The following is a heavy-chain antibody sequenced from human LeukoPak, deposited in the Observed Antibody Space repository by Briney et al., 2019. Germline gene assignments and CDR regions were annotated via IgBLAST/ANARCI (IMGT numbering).Heavy chain of an antibody. CDR1: GYSFSSYW. D-gene: IGHD2-15*01. CDR2: IYPDDSDT. V-gene: IGHV5-51*01. J-gene: IGHJ4*02. Sequence: GESLKISCKGSGYSFSSYWIGWVRQMPGKGLEWMGIIYPDDSDTRYSPSFQGQVTISADKSISTAYLQWSSLKASDTAMYYCARHRKDIGFDSWGQGTPVTVSS. CDR3: ARHRKDIGFDS.